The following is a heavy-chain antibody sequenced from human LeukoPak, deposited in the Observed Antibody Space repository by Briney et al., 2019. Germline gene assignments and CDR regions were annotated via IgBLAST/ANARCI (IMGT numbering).Heavy chain of an antibody. CDR3: ARDKYYYGSGSYLGDAFDI. V-gene: IGHV1-69*04. Sequence: GASVKVSCKASGGTFSSYAISWVRQAPGQGLEWMGRIIPILGIANYAQKFQGRVTITADKSTSTAYMELSSLRSEDTAVYYCARDKYYYGSGSYLGDAFDIWGQGTMVTVSS. J-gene: IGHJ3*02. CDR1: GGTFSSYA. CDR2: IIPILGIA. D-gene: IGHD3-10*01.